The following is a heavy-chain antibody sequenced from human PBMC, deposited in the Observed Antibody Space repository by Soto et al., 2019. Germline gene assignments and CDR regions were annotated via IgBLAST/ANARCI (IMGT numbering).Heavy chain of an antibody. CDR2: FLSSGGNT. D-gene: IGHD3-3*01. J-gene: IGHJ4*02. CDR1: GYSFFSYY. CDR3: ARGGATLFGVIDS. V-gene: IGHV1-46*01. Sequence: QVQLVQSGAAVGKPGASVKVSCRASGYSFFSYYIHWVRQAPGQGLEWMGRFLSSGGNTDYAQRFRGRISMNRDTSTTNTVSLELTSLTSDDTAVYYCARGGATLFGVIDSWGQGTRVTVSS.